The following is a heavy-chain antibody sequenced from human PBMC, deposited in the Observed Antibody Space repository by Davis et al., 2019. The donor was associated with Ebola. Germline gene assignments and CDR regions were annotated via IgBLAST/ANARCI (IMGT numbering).Heavy chain of an antibody. V-gene: IGHV3-53*05. CDR2: IYSGGST. CDR3: ARDIRRFDTTGGMDV. CDR1: GFTVSSNY. Sequence: GESLKISCAASGFTVSSNYMSWVRQAPGKGLEWVSVIYSGGSTYYADSVKGRFTISRDNSKNTLYLQMNSLRAEDTAVYYCARDIRRFDTTGGMDVWGQGTTVTVSS. D-gene: IGHD1-14*01. J-gene: IGHJ6*02.